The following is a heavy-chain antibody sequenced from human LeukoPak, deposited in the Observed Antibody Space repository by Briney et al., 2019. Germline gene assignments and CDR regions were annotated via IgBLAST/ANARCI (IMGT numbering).Heavy chain of an antibody. V-gene: IGHV3-43*02. J-gene: IGHJ4*02. CDR1: GCTFHDYA. Sequence: PGGSLRLSCAASGCTFHDYAMHWVRQVPGEGLESVSLISGHGDSTYYADSLKGRFTISRDNSKNSLYLQMNGLSTEDTALYSCAKDGYGDYDYWGQGPLVTVSS. D-gene: IGHD4-17*01. CDR2: ISGHGDST. CDR3: AKDGYGDYDY.